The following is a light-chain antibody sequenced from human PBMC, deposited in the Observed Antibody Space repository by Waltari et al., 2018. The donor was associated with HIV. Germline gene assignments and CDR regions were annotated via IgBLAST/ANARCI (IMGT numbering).Light chain of an antibody. J-gene: IGKJ1*01. CDR3: QQSYSTPWT. V-gene: IGKV1-39*01. Sequence: DIQMTQSPSSLSASVVDRVTITCRASQSISNYLNWYQQKPGKAPNLLIYAAVNLQSGVPSRFSGSGSGTDFTLTISSLQPEDFATYSCQQSYSTPWTFGQGTKVEIK. CDR2: AAV. CDR1: QSISNY.